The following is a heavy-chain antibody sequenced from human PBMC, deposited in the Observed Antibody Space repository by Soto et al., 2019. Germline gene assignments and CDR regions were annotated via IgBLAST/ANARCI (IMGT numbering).Heavy chain of an antibody. CDR1: GYTFTSYY. J-gene: IGHJ6*03. V-gene: IGHV1-46*03. D-gene: IGHD6-13*01. Sequence: QVQLVQSGAEVKKPGASVKVSCKASGYTFTSYYMHWVRQAPGQGLEWMGIINPSGGSTSYAQKFRGRVTMTRDTSTSTVYMELSSLRSEDTAVYYCATSSSWPRSPYYYYYYYMDVWGKGTTVTVSS. CDR2: INPSGGST. CDR3: ATSSSWPRSPYYYYYYYMDV.